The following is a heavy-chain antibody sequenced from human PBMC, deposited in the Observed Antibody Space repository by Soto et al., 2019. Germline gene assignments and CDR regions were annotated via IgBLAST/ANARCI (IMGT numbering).Heavy chain of an antibody. CDR1: GGTFSSYT. D-gene: IGHD3-22*01. V-gene: IGHV1-69*02. CDR2: IIPILGIA. J-gene: IGHJ6*02. CDR3: ATLSLYYYDSSGSNYCYGMDV. Sequence: GASVKVSCKASGGTFSSYTISWVRQAPGQGLEWMGRIIPILGIANYAQKFQGRVTITADKSTSTAYMELSSLRSEDTAVYYCATLSLYYYDSSGSNYCYGMDVWGQGTTVTVSS.